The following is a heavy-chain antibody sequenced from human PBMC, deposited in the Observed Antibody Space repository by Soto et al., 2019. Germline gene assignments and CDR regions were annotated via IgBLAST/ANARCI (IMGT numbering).Heavy chain of an antibody. V-gene: IGHV1-46*03. Sequence: ASVKVSCKASGYTFSNFYMHWVRQAPGQGLEWMGIIDPSVGSTDYAQSFQGRVTMTRDTSTSTVYMELINLRSEDTAVYYCSRGIVRLGSRGYNCYYYMDVCGKGTTVTVSS. CDR3: SRGIVRLGSRGYNCYYYMDV. D-gene: IGHD2-2*01. CDR1: GYTFSNFY. CDR2: IDPSVGST. J-gene: IGHJ6*03.